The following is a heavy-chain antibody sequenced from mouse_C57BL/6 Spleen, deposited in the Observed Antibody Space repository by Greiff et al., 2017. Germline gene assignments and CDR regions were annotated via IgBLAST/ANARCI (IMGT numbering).Heavy chain of an antibody. J-gene: IGHJ2*01. D-gene: IGHD2-2*01. V-gene: IGHV2-4*01. CDR2: IWSGGST. CDR1: GFSLTSYG. CDR3: AKNSYGYDGGYFDY. Sequence: QVQLQQSGPGPVQPSQSLSITCTVSGFSLTSYGVHWVRQPPGKGLEWLGVIWSGGSTDYNAAFISRLSISKDNSKSQVFFKMNSLQADDTAIYYCAKNSYGYDGGYFDYWGQGTTLTVSS.